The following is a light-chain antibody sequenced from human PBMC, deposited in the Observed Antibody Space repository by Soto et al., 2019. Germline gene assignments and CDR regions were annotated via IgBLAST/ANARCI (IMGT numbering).Light chain of an antibody. CDR2: ANS. J-gene: IGLJ2*01. CDR3: QSPDNSLSGDVV. CDR1: SSNIGAGYD. Sequence: QSALTQPPSVSGAPGQRVTISCTGSSSNIGAGYDVHWYQQRPGTAPRLLIYANSDRPSGVPDRFSGSKSGTSASLAITGLQAEDEADYYCQSPDNSLSGDVVFGGGTKLTVL. V-gene: IGLV1-40*01.